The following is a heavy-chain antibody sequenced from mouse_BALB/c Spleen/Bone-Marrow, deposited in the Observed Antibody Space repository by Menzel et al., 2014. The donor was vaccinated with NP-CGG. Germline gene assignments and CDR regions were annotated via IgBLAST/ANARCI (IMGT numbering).Heavy chain of an antibody. Sequence: EVKLVDSGGGLVQPGGSLKLSCAASGFTFSSYGMSWVRQTPDKRLELVATINSNGGSTYYPDSVKGRFTISRDNAKNTLYLQMSSLKSEDTAMYYCARDGYYVFYAMDYWGQGTSVTVSS. V-gene: IGHV5-6-3*01. CDR2: INSNGGST. CDR3: ARDGYYVFYAMDY. J-gene: IGHJ4*01. D-gene: IGHD2-3*01. CDR1: GFTFSSYG.